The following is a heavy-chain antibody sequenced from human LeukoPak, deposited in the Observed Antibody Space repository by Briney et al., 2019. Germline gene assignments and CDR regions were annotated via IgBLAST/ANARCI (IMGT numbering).Heavy chain of an antibody. CDR3: ARVVVRGVHDAFDI. CDR1: GGSFSGYY. V-gene: IGHV4-34*01. Sequence: TSETLSLTCAVYGGSFSGYYWSWIRQPPGKGLEWIGEINHSGSTNYNPSLKSRVTISVDTSKNQFSLKLSSVTAADTAVYYCARVVVRGVHDAFDIWGQGTMVTVSS. CDR2: INHSGST. J-gene: IGHJ3*02. D-gene: IGHD3-10*01.